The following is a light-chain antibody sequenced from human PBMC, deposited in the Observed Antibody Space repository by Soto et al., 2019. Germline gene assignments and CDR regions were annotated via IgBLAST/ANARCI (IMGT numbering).Light chain of an antibody. Sequence: DIQVTQSPSSLSASVGDSVTLSCQTSQRVDSYIHWYQHQSGKPPKLLIYAASTLQDGASSRFSGGGAGSAFSLIITGLQPGDSATYYCQQTYTSVATFGQGTKV. CDR1: QRVDSY. CDR3: QQTYTSVAT. V-gene: IGKV1-39*01. J-gene: IGKJ1*01. CDR2: AAS.